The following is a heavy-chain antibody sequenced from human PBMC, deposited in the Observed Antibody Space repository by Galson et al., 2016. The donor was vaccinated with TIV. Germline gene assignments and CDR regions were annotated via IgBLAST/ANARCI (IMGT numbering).Heavy chain of an antibody. D-gene: IGHD2-8*01. Sequence: VKVSCRVSGHNFTDYYMHWMQQAPGKGFEWMGHVDPEDGKTKYAAKFQGRVTMTADTSTDTAYMELSYLRSEDTAIYYCTTVRLRGSGGMDVWGQGTTVIVSS. J-gene: IGHJ6*02. CDR1: GHNFTDYY. CDR3: TTVRLRGSGGMDV. V-gene: IGHV1-69-2*01. CDR2: VDPEDGKT.